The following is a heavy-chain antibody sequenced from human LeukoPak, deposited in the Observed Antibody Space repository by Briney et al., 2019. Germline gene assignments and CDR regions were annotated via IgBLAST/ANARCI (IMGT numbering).Heavy chain of an antibody. Sequence: GGSLRLSCAASGFTFSSYAMSWVRQAPGKGLEWVSAISGSGGSTYYADSVKGRFTISRDNSKNTLYLRMNSLRAEDTAVYYCAKADSSFNGPDAFDIWGQGTMVTVSS. D-gene: IGHD3-22*01. CDR2: ISGSGGST. CDR1: GFTFSSYA. CDR3: AKADSSFNGPDAFDI. V-gene: IGHV3-23*01. J-gene: IGHJ3*02.